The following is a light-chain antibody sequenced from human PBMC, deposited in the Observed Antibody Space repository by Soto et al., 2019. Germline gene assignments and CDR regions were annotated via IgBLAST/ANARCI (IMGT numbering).Light chain of an antibody. CDR1: SSDIGSNT. V-gene: IGLV1-44*01. J-gene: IGLJ7*01. CDR3: AAWDDSLNGPV. CDR2: NGN. Sequence: QSVLTQPPSASGTPGQWVTISCSGGSSDIGSNTVHWYQHLPGTAPKLLIYNGNQRPLGVPDRFSGSKSGTSASLAISGLQSEDEADYYCAAWDDSLNGPVFGGGTQLTVL.